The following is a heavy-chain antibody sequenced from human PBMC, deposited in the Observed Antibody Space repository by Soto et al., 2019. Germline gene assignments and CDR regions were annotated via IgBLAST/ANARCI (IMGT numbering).Heavy chain of an antibody. D-gene: IGHD3-10*01. CDR2: ISAFNGNT. J-gene: IGHJ3*02. V-gene: IGHV1-18*01. CDR3: ARVYGSGSYIAFDI. Sequence: QVQLVQSGAEVKKPGASVKVSCKASGYTFTHYGISWVRQAPGQGLAWMGWISAFNGNTKYVENFPDRVNMTTDTSTNTSYMEMRSLRSDDTAMYYCARVYGSGSYIAFDIWGQGTMVTVSS. CDR1: GYTFTHYG.